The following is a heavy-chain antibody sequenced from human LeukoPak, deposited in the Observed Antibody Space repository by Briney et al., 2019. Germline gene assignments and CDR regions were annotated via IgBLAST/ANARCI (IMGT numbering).Heavy chain of an antibody. J-gene: IGHJ5*02. CDR1: GYTFISYG. V-gene: IGHV1-18*04. CDR2: ISPYNGNT. Sequence: ASVKVSCKASGYTFISYGITWVRQAPGQGLEWMGWISPYNGNTNYAQKLQGRVTMTTDTSTSTAYVELRSLRSDDTAVYYCARVIVETGANYFDPWGQGTLVTVSS. D-gene: IGHD3-22*01. CDR3: ARVIVETGANYFDP.